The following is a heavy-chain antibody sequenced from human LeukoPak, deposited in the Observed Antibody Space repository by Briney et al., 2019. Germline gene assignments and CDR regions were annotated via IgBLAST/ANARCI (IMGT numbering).Heavy chain of an antibody. Sequence: AISGGGETTYYADSVKGRFTISRENSKNTLYLQINSLRAEDTAVYYRTKEGPVNAIGNLWGQGTLVTVSS. D-gene: IGHD2-21*01. V-gene: IGHV3-23*01. CDR3: TKEGPVNAIGNL. CDR2: ISGGGETT. J-gene: IGHJ5*02.